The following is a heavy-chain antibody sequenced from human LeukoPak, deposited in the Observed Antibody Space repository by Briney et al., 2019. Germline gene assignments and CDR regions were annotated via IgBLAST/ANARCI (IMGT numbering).Heavy chain of an antibody. Sequence: ASVKVSCKASGGTFSSYAISWVRQAPGQGLEWMGWINPNSGGTNYAQKFQGRVTMTRDTSISTAYMELSRLRSDDTAVYYCARGEGGSGWVSNDYWGQGTLVTVSS. CDR2: INPNSGGT. D-gene: IGHD6-19*01. CDR3: ARGEGGSGWVSNDY. CDR1: GGTFSSYA. V-gene: IGHV1-2*02. J-gene: IGHJ4*02.